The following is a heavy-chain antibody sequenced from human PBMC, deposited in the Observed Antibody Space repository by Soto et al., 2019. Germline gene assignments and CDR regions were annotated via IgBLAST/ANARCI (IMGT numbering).Heavy chain of an antibody. CDR1: GYTFTGYY. CDR2: INPNSGGT. CDR3: AAPDEGYCSGGSCYDY. Sequence: VQLVQSGAEVKKPGASVKVSCKASGYTFTGYYMHWVRQAPGQGLEWMGWINPNSGGTNYAQKFQGRVTMTRDTSISTAYMELSRLRSDDTAVYYCAAPDEGYCSGGSCYDYWGQGTLVTVSS. J-gene: IGHJ4*02. D-gene: IGHD2-15*01. V-gene: IGHV1-2*02.